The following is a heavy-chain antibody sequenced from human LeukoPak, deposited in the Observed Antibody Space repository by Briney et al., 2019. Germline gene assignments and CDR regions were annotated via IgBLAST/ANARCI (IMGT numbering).Heavy chain of an antibody. V-gene: IGHV1-46*01. CDR3: ASVLYCGADCYSGRYFFDY. CDR2: LNPSGDST. D-gene: IGHD2-21*02. CDR1: GYTFTSYD. J-gene: IGHJ4*02. Sequence: GASVKVSCKASGYTFTSYDMHWVRQAPGQGLEWMGILNPSGDSTSYAQKFQGRVTMTRDTSTSTVYMELSSLRSEDTAVYYCASVLYCGADCYSGRYFFDYWGQGTLVTVSS.